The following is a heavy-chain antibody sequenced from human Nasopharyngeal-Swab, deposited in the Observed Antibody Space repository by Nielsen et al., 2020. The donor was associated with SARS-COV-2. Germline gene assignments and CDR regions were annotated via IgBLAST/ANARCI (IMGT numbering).Heavy chain of an antibody. Sequence: SETLSLTCTVSGGSISSGGYYWSWIRQHPGKGLEWIGYIYYSGSTYYNPSLKSRVAISVDTSKNQFSLKLSSVTAADTAVYYCARAYYDILTGYYQEYYFDYWGQGTLVTVSS. CDR2: IYYSGST. D-gene: IGHD3-9*01. V-gene: IGHV4-31*03. CDR1: GGSISSGGYY. CDR3: ARAYYDILTGYYQEYYFDY. J-gene: IGHJ4*02.